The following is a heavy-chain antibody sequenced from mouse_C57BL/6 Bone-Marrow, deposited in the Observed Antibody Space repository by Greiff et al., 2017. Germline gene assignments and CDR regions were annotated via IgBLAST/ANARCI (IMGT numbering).Heavy chain of an antibody. Sequence: QVTLKESGPGILQSSQTLSLTCSFSGFSLSTSGMGVSWIRQPSGKGLEWLAHIYWDDDKRYNPSLKSRLTISKDTSRNQVFLKITSVDTADTATYYCARRENYGIHWYFDVWGTGTTVTVSS. D-gene: IGHD1-1*01. CDR3: ARRENYGIHWYFDV. V-gene: IGHV8-12*01. CDR2: IYWDDDK. J-gene: IGHJ1*03. CDR1: GFSLSTSGMG.